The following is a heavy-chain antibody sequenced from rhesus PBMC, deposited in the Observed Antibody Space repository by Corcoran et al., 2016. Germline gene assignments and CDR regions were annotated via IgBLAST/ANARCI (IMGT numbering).Heavy chain of an antibody. CDR1: GGSSRSNS. V-gene: IGHV4-160*01. CDR3: ASRGTYSGRSGDNRFDV. D-gene: IGHD6-19*01. CDR2: IFGRGWST. J-gene: IGHJ5-1*01. Sequence: QVQLQESGPDMVKPSETLALSRADSGGSSRSNSWTWTRPTPGRGLKRIGRIFGRGWSTDYTPSLKSRVTISPDTSKNQFSLKLSSVTAADTAVYYGASRGTYSGRSGDNRFDVWGPGVLVTVSS.